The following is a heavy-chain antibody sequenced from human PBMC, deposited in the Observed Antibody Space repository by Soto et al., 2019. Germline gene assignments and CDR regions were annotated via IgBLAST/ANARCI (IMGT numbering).Heavy chain of an antibody. CDR2: IYHSGST. D-gene: IGHD3-10*01. Sequence: SETLSLTCAVSCYSISSGYYWGWIRQPPGKGLEWIGSIYHSGSTYYNPSLKSRVTISVDTSKNQFSLKLSSVTAADTAVYYCARVSGYYGSGRGLYYYGMDVWGQGTTVTVSS. CDR3: ARVSGYYGSGRGLYYYGMDV. J-gene: IGHJ6*02. CDR1: CYSISSGYY. V-gene: IGHV4-38-2*01.